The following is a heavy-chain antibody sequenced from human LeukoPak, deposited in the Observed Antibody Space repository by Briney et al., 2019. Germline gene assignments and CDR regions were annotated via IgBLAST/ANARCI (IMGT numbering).Heavy chain of an antibody. CDR1: GGSFEHYF. D-gene: IGHD5-18*01. V-gene: IGHV4-59*01. Sequence: SETLSLTCTVSGGSFEHYFWSWIRQPPGKGLEFIGYVYYTGSTDYSPSLKSRLTISADTAKNQFSLRLRSVTAADTAVYYCASHRRSHGAEYWGQGTLVTVSS. J-gene: IGHJ4*02. CDR3: ASHRRSHGAEY. CDR2: VYYTGST.